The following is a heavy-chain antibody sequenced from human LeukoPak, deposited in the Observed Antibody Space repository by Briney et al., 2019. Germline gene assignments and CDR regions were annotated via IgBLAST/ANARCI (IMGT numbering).Heavy chain of an antibody. CDR3: ARENPPSGSFYDAFDI. J-gene: IGHJ3*02. Sequence: GASVKVSCKASGYTFTSYDINWVRQATGQGLEWMGWMNPNSGNTGYAQKFQGRVTMTRNTSISTAYMELSSLRSEDTAVYYCARENPPSGSFYDAFDIWGQGTMATVSS. D-gene: IGHD3-10*01. CDR2: MNPNSGNT. V-gene: IGHV1-8*01. CDR1: GYTFTSYD.